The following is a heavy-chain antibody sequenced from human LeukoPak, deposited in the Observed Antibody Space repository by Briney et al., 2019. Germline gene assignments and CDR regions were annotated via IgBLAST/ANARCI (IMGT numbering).Heavy chain of an antibody. Sequence: GGSLRLSCAASGFTFSSYAMHWVRQAPGKGLEWVAVISYDGSNKYYADSVKGRFTISRDNSKNTLYLQMNSLRAEDTAVYYCARSPPPVVVTYFDYWGQGTLVTVSS. D-gene: IGHD3-22*01. J-gene: IGHJ4*02. CDR2: ISYDGSNK. CDR3: ARSPPPVVVTYFDY. CDR1: GFTFSSYA. V-gene: IGHV3-30-3*01.